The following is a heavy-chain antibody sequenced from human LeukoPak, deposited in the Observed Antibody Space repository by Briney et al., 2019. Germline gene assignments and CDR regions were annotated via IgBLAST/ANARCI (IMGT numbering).Heavy chain of an antibody. Sequence: GGSLRLSCAASGFTFSNYAMSWVRQAPGKGLEWVSAISGSGGTTYYADSVKGRFTISRDNAKNSLYLQMNSLRDEDTAVYYCARDTIFGADYYFDYWGQGTLVTVSS. D-gene: IGHD3-3*01. J-gene: IGHJ4*02. V-gene: IGHV3-23*01. CDR2: ISGSGGTT. CDR3: ARDTIFGADYYFDY. CDR1: GFTFSNYA.